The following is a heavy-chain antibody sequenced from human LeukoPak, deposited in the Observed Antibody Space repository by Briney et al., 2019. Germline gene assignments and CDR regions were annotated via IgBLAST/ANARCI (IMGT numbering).Heavy chain of an antibody. D-gene: IGHD2-2*01. J-gene: IGHJ4*02. CDR2: IRYDGSNK. CDR3: ANGPRHCSSTSCYGGY. V-gene: IGHV3-30*02. CDR1: GFTFSSYG. Sequence: GGALRLSCAASGFTFSSYGMHWVRQAPGKGLEWGAFIRYDGSNKYYADSVKGRLTSSRDNSNNTLYLQMNSLRAEATAVYYCANGPRHCSSTSCYGGYWGQGTLVTVSS.